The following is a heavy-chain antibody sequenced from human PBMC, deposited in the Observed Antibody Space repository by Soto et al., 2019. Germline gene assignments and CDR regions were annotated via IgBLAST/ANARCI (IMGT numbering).Heavy chain of an antibody. J-gene: IGHJ4*02. V-gene: IGHV4-4*02. CDR1: DGSLSSVNW. CDR3: ARHSGTTQGD. CDR2: IDHNGSP. D-gene: IGHD3-10*01. Sequence: QVQLQESGPGLVTPSGTLSLTCAVSDGSLSSVNWWSWVRQPPGSGLEWIGQIDHNGSPHYNPSLQSRVTISVDKSKNQLSLNLRSVIAADTAVYYCARHSGTTQGDWGQGILVTVSS.